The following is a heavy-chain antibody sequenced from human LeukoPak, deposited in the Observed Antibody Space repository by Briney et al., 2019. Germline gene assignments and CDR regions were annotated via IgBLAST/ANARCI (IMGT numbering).Heavy chain of an antibody. D-gene: IGHD7-27*01. CDR2: ISGSGGST. Sequence: GGSLRLSRAASGFTLSNAWVSSVRQAPGKEVEWVSAISGSGGSTYYADSVKGRFTISRDNSKTTLYLQMNSLRAEDTAVYYYAKDLQDGLGMNDAFDIWGQGTMVTVSS. CDR3: AKDLQDGLGMNDAFDI. V-gene: IGHV3-23*01. J-gene: IGHJ3*02. CDR1: GFTLSNAW.